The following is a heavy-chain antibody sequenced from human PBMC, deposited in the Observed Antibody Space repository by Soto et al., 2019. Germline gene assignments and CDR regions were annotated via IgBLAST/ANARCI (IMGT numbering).Heavy chain of an antibody. V-gene: IGHV5-51*01. CDR1: GYSFTSYW. D-gene: IGHD6-13*01. CDR3: ARTSAAGKYYYGMDV. J-gene: IGHJ6*02. Sequence: EVQLVQSGAEVKKPGESLKISCKGSGYSFTSYWIGWVRQMPGKGLEWMGIIYPGDSDTRYSPSFQGQVTISPDKSISTAYLQWSSLKASDTAMYYCARTSAAGKYYYGMDVWGQGTTVTVSS. CDR2: IYPGDSDT.